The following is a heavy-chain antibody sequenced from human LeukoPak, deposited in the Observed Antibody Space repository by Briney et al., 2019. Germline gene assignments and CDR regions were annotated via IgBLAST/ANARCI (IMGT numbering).Heavy chain of an antibody. Sequence: SETLSLTCAVYGGSFSGYYWGWIRQPPGRGLEWIGRIVYSGSTYYNPSLKSRVTISVDTSKNQFSLKLSSVTAADTAVYYCARYSSGWPFDYWGQGTLVTVSS. CDR1: GGSFSGYY. CDR2: IVYSGST. V-gene: IGHV4-34*12. CDR3: ARYSSGWPFDY. J-gene: IGHJ4*02. D-gene: IGHD6-19*01.